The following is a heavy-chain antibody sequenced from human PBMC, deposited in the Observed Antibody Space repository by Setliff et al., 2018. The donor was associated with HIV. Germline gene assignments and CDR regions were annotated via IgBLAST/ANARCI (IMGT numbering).Heavy chain of an antibody. Sequence: GASVKVSCKASGYAFTTYGISWVRQAPGRGLEWMGWIRAYNGHTNYAQKLQGRVTMTTDTSTSTAYMELRSLRSDDTAVYYCARDQRDSSGYFADWGQGTLVTVSS. CDR3: ARDQRDSSGYFAD. V-gene: IGHV1-18*01. J-gene: IGHJ4*02. CDR1: GYAFTTYG. CDR2: IRAYNGHT. D-gene: IGHD3-22*01.